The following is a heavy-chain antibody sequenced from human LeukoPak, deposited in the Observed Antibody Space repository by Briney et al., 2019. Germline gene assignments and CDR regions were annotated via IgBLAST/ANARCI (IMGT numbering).Heavy chain of an antibody. CDR1: GLTFNNYA. J-gene: IGHJ1*01. V-gene: IGHV3-23*01. Sequence: GGSLRLSCAVSGLTFNNYAMSWVRQAPGKGLEWVSGISGRGASKYYADSVKGRFTISRDNAKNSLYLQMNSLRAEDTAVYYCARGPYSGSHEYFQHWGQGTLVTVSS. CDR3: ARGPYSGSHEYFQH. D-gene: IGHD1-26*01. CDR2: ISGRGASK.